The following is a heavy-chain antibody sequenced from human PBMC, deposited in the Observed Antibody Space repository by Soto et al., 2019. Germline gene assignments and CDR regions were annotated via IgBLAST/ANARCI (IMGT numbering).Heavy chain of an antibody. CDR1: GFTFSSYG. D-gene: IGHD3-22*01. J-gene: IGHJ4*02. CDR3: AGEHYYDSSGYYDVGQSFDY. Sequence: GGSLRLSCAASGFTFSSYGMHWVRQAPGKGLEWVAVISGSGGSTYYADSVKGRFTISRDNSKNTLYLQMNSLRAEDTAVYYCAGEHYYDSSGYYDVGQSFDYWGQGTLVTVSS. CDR2: ISGSGGST. V-gene: IGHV3-23*01.